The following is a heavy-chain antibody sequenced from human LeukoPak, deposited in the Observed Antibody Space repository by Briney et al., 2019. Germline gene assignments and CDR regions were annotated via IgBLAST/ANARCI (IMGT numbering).Heavy chain of an antibody. CDR2: INPSGGST. J-gene: IGHJ4*02. Sequence: SXXASXXTXXSXYXHXXXXAPGQGLXWXGIINPSGGSTSYAQKFQGRVTMTRDTSTSTVYMELSSLRSEDTAVYYCARVRYSYGPRALGYWGQGTLVTVSS. CDR3: ARVRYSYGPRALGY. D-gene: IGHD5-18*01. V-gene: IGHV1-46*01. CDR1: XXTXXSXY.